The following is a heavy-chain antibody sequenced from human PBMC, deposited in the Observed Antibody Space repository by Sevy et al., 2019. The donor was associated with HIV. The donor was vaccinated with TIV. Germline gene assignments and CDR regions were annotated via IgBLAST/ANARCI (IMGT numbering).Heavy chain of an antibody. V-gene: IGHV4-59*08. D-gene: IGHD5-18*01. CDR2: IYYSGST. CDR1: GGSISSYY. CDR3: ARGGNTAMPYYYYYYMDV. Sequence: SETLSLTCTVSGGSISSYYWSWIRQPPGKGLEWIGYIYYSGSTNYNPSLKSRVTISVDTSKNQFSLKLSSVTAADTAVYYCARGGNTAMPYYYYYYMDVWGKWTTVTVSS. J-gene: IGHJ6*03.